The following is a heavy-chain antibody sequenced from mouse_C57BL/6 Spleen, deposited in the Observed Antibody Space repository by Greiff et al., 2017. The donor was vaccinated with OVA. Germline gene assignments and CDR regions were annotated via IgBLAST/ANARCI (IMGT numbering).Heavy chain of an antibody. V-gene: IGHV1-80*01. CDR3: ARSITTVYAMDY. D-gene: IGHD1-1*01. CDR2: IYPGDGDT. CDR1: GYAFSSYW. J-gene: IGHJ4*01. Sequence: QVQLKESGAELVKPGASVKISCKASGYAFSSYWMNWVKQRPGKGLEWIGQIYPGDGDTNYNGKFKGKATLTADKSSSTAYMQLSSLTSEDSAVYFCARSITTVYAMDYWGQGTSVTVSS.